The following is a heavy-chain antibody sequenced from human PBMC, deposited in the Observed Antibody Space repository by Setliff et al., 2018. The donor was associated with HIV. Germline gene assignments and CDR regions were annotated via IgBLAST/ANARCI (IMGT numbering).Heavy chain of an antibody. CDR3: ARFPHEREPKT. Sequence: SETLSLTCTVFGDFISSSSYYWAWIRPPPGKGLEWIGSFYTTGNVYSPSFKSRVSISIDTAKTQLSLRLTSLSAADTAVYYCARFPHEREPKTWGQGTLVTVS. D-gene: IGHD1-1*01. V-gene: IGHV4-39*01. J-gene: IGHJ1*01. CDR2: FYTTGN. CDR1: GDFISSSSYY.